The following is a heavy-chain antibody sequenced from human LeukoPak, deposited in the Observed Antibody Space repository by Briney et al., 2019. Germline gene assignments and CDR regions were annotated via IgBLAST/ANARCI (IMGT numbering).Heavy chain of an antibody. V-gene: IGHV5-51*01. CDR2: IYPGDSDT. CDR3: ARPPRYYDYIWGSYRNDAFDI. J-gene: IGHJ3*02. Sequence: KPGESLKISFKGSGYSFTSYWIGWVRQMPGKGLEWMGIIYPGDSDTRYSPSFQGQVTISADKSISTAYLQWSSLKASDTAMYYCARPPRYYDYIWGSYRNDAFDIWGQGTMVTVSS. D-gene: IGHD3-16*02. CDR1: GYSFTSYW.